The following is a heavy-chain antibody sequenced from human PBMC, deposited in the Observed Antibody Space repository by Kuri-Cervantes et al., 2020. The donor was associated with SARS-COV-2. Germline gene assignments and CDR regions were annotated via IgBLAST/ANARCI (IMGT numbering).Heavy chain of an antibody. V-gene: IGHV3-48*01. D-gene: IGHD3-10*01. CDR1: GFTVNYYW. J-gene: IGHJ6*02. Sequence: ETLSLTCAASGFTVNYYWMTWVRQAPGKGLEWVSYIGGSSSIIYYADSMKGRFTISRDNAKNSLSLQMNSLRAEDTAVYYCARERYYSGHYGMDVWGQGTTVTVSS. CDR3: ARERYYSGHYGMDV. CDR2: IGGSSSII.